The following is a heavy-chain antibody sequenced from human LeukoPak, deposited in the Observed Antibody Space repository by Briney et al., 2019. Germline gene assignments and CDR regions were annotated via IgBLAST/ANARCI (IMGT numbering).Heavy chain of an antibody. D-gene: IGHD6-13*01. J-gene: IGHJ4*02. CDR2: IYYSGST. CDR1: GGSITSSGHS. Sequence: PSETLSLTCTVSGGSITSSGHSWGWIRQPPGKGLEWIGYIYYSGSTNYNPSLKSRVTISVDTSKNQFSLKLSSVTAADTAVYYCARGGLAADWDTWGQGTLVTVSS. CDR3: ARGGLAADWDT. V-gene: IGHV4-61*08.